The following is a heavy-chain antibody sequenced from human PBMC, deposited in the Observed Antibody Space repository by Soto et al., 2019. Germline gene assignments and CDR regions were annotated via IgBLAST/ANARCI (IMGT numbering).Heavy chain of an antibody. V-gene: IGHV1-24*01. CDR1: GYTLTELS. J-gene: IGHJ5*02. D-gene: IGHD2-2*01. CDR2: FDPEDGET. CDR3: ATSRYCSSTSCYGVWFDP. Sequence: ASVKVSCKVSGYTLTELSMHWVRQAPGKGLEWMGGFDPEDGETIYAQKFQGRVTRTEDTSTETASMELSSLRSEHTAVYYCATSRYCSSTSCYGVWFDPWGQGTLVTVSS.